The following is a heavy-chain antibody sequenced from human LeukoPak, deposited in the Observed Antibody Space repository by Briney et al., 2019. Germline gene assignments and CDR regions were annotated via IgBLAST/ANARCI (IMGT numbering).Heavy chain of an antibody. CDR3: ARESHVERDDF. J-gene: IGHJ4*02. D-gene: IGHD1-1*01. V-gene: IGHV1-69*13. CDR2: IIPIFGTA. CDR1: GYIFTSYV. Sequence: ASVKVSCKASGYIFTSYVLHWVRQAPGQGLEWMGGIIPIFGTANYAQKFQGRVTITADESTSTAYMELRSLVSDDTAVYYCARESHVERDDFWGQGTLITVSS.